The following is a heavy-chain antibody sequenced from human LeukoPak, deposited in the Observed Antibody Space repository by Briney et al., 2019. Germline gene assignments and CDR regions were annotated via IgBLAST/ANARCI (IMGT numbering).Heavy chain of an antibody. V-gene: IGHV3-23*01. CDR1: GITFSSYA. D-gene: IGHD3-3*01. J-gene: IGHJ4*02. Sequence: GGSLRLSCAASGITFSSYAMSWVRQAPGKGLEWVSAISGSSGQTYYADSVKGRFTISRDNSKNRLYLQMNSLRAEDTAVYYCAKVGFSEMEWLLYSDHWGQGTLVTVSS. CDR3: AKVGFSEMEWLLYSDH. CDR2: ISGSSGQT.